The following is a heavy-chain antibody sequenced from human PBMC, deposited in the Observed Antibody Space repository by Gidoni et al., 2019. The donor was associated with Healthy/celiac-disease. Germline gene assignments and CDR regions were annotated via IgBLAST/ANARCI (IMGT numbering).Heavy chain of an antibody. CDR2: ISSSSSYI. CDR3: ARGGIVGATVDY. V-gene: IGHV3-21*01. CDR1: GFTFSSYS. D-gene: IGHD1-26*01. Sequence: EVQLVESGGGLVKPGGSLRLSCAASGFTFSSYSMKWVRQAPGKGLEWVSSISSSSSYIYYADSVKGRFTISRDNAKNSLYLQMNSLRAEDTAVYYCARGGIVGATVDYWGQGTLVTVSS. J-gene: IGHJ4*02.